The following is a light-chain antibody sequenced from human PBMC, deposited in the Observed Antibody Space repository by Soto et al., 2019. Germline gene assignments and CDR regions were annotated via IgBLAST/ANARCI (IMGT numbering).Light chain of an antibody. CDR3: CSFTSTTARV. Sequence: QSALIQPPSVSGSPGQSVTISCTGTSSDVGSYDYVSWYQQHPGTVPKPMIYNVNTRPSGVPDRFSGSKSGNTASLTISGLQAEDEADYYCCSFTSTTARVFGGGTKLTVL. V-gene: IGLV2-18*02. CDR2: NVN. CDR1: SSDVGSYDY. J-gene: IGLJ3*02.